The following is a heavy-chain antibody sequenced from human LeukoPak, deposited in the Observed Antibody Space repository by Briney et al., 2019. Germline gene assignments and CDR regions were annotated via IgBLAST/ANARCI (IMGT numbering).Heavy chain of an antibody. J-gene: IGHJ3*02. D-gene: IGHD6-13*01. Sequence: PSETLSLTCTVSGGSISSYYWIWIRQPAEKGLEWIGRISSSGSTNYNPSLKSRVTMSLDTSTNQFSLRLNSVTAADTAVYYSARDDFGSSWSRGAFDIWGQGTMVTVSS. CDR3: ARDDFGSSWSRGAFDI. CDR2: ISSSGST. V-gene: IGHV4-4*07. CDR1: GGSISSYY.